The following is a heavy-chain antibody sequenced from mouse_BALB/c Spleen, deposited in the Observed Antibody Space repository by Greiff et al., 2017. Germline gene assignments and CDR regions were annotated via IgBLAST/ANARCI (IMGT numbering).Heavy chain of an antibody. J-gene: IGHJ4*01. CDR3: APLYYYAMDY. CDR1: GFNIKDTY. Sequence: EVKLMESGAELVKPGASVKLSCTAYGFNIKDTYMHWVKQRPEQGLEWIGRIDPANGNTKYDPKFQGKATITADTSSNTAYLQLSSLTSEDTAVYYCAPLYYYAMDYWGQGTSVTVSS. CDR2: IDPANGNT. D-gene: IGHD1-1*01. V-gene: IGHV14-3*02.